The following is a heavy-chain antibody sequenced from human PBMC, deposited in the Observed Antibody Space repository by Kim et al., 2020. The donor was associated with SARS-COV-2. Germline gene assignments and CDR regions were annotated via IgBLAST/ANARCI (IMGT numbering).Heavy chain of an antibody. J-gene: IGHJ4*01. CDR3: ARWEKRSVYRAGGIDY. Sequence: SETLSLTCTVSGGSVSSGSYYWSWIRQPPGKGLEWIGYIYYSGSTNYNPSLKSRVTISVDTSKNQFSLKLSSVTAADTAVYYCARWEKRSVYRAGGIDY. D-gene: IGHD3-3*01. CDR1: GGSVSSGSYY. V-gene: IGHV4-61*01. CDR2: IYYSGST.